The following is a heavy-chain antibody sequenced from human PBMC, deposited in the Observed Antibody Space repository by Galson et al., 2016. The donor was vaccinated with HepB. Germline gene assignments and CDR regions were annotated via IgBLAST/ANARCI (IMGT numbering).Heavy chain of an antibody. D-gene: IGHD2-2*01. Sequence: SVKVSCKASGYTYTDYYVHWVRQAPGLGLEWMGRINSNSGEANYAQRSQGRFTMTRDTSISTTHMEMSRLRSDDTAIYYCVRGDVVVVPAEYNWFDPWGQGTLVTVSS. CDR1: GYTYTDYY. J-gene: IGHJ5*02. V-gene: IGHV1-2*06. CDR3: VRGDVVVVPAEYNWFDP. CDR2: INSNSGEA.